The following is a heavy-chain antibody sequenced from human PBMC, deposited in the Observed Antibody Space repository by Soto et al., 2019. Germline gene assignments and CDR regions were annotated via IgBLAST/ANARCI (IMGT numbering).Heavy chain of an antibody. J-gene: IGHJ4*02. CDR3: ATMNGYFEY. CDR1: GLRFSSYS. V-gene: IGHV3-23*01. Sequence: GGSLRLSCADSGLRFSSYSMSWVRQTPGKGLEWVAAITATGDRTYYADSVTGRFTISRDNSKKTHYLQMTSLRAEDTAMYYCATMNGYFEYWGQGTPVTVS. D-gene: IGHD3-22*01. CDR2: ITATGDRT.